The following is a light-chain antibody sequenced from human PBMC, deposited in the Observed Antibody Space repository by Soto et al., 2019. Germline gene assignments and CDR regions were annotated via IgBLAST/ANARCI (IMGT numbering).Light chain of an antibody. J-gene: IGKJ2*01. V-gene: IGKV1-5*03. Sequence: DIQMTQSPSTLSASVGDRVTITCRASQSISNWLAWYQQKPGKAPKLLIYKASNLEGGVPSRFSGSGSGTEFTLTISSLQPDDFATYYCQQYNSTFGQGTKLEIK. CDR3: QQYNST. CDR2: KAS. CDR1: QSISNW.